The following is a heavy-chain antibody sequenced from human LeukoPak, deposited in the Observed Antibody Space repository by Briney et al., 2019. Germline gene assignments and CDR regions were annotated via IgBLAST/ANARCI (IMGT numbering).Heavy chain of an antibody. D-gene: IGHD3-9*01. CDR3: AKDPQYYDILTGYPAFDY. Sequence: GGSLRLSCAASGFTFSSYAMSWVRQAPGKGLEWVSAISGSGGSTYYADSVKGRFTISRDNSKNTLYLQMNSLRAEGTAVYYCAKDPQYYDILTGYPAFDYWGQGTLVTVSS. J-gene: IGHJ4*02. CDR1: GFTFSSYA. CDR2: ISGSGGST. V-gene: IGHV3-23*01.